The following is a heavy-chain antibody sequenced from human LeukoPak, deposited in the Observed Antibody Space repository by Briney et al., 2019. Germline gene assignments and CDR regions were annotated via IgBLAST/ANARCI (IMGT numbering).Heavy chain of an antibody. CDR1: GFNFGWYY. CDR2: IKEDGREK. CDR3: ARGARDGYNW. Sequence: QPGGSLILSCAASGFNFGWYYMSWVRQAPGKGLEWVANIKEDGREKHYVDSVRGRFTISRDNDKNSVYLQMNSLRVEDTGVYYCARGARDGYNWWGQGTLVTVSS. V-gene: IGHV3-7*04. D-gene: IGHD5-24*01. J-gene: IGHJ4*02.